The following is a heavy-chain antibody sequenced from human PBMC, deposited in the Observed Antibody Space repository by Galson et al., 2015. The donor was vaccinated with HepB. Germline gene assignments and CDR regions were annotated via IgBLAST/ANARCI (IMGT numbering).Heavy chain of an antibody. CDR2: IKSKTAGGTT. D-gene: IGHD3-10*01. Sequence: SLRLSCAASGFTFSNAWMNWVRQAPGKGLEWVGRIKSKTAGGTTDYAAPVKGRFTISRDDSKNTLYLQKNSLKTEDTAVYYCTTDGGFGEKHPWGQGTLVTVSS. V-gene: IGHV3-15*07. CDR3: TTDGGFGEKHP. J-gene: IGHJ5*02. CDR1: GFTFSNAW.